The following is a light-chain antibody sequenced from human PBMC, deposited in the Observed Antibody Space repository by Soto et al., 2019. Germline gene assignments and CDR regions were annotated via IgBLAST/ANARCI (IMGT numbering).Light chain of an antibody. CDR3: QQYTSFWT. J-gene: IGKJ1*01. Sequence: DIQMTQSPSTLSASVGDRVTITCRASQGISSWLAWYQQKPGKAPKLLIYDASSLESGVPSRFSGSGSGTEFTLTISSLQPDDFASYYCQQYTSFWTFGQGTKVDIK. CDR2: DAS. CDR1: QGISSW. V-gene: IGKV1-5*01.